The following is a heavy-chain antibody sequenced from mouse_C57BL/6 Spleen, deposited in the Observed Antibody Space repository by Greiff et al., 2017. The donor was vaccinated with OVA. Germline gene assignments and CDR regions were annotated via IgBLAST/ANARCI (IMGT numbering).Heavy chain of an antibody. D-gene: IGHD2-2*01. V-gene: IGHV1-52*01. Sequence: QVQLQQPGAELVRPGSSVKLSCKASGYTFTSYWMHWVKQRPIQGLEWIGNIDPSDSETHYNQKFKDKATLTVDKSSSTAYMQLSSLTSEDSAVYYCARRDIWLPHVADYAMDYWGQGTSVTVSS. CDR3: ARRDIWLPHVADYAMDY. CDR2: IDPSDSET. CDR1: GYTFTSYW. J-gene: IGHJ4*01.